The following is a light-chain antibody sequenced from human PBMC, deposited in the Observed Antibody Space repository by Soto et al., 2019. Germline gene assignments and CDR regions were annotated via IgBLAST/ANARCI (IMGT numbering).Light chain of an antibody. CDR3: QLRNNWPPTWT. Sequence: EIVLTQSPATLSLSPGERATLSCRASQSIGSYLAWYQQKPGQAPRLLIYDASNRATGIPARFSGSGSGTDFTLTISSLEREDFAVYYCQLRNNWPPTWTFGQGTKVESK. CDR1: QSIGSY. J-gene: IGKJ1*01. CDR2: DAS. V-gene: IGKV3-11*01.